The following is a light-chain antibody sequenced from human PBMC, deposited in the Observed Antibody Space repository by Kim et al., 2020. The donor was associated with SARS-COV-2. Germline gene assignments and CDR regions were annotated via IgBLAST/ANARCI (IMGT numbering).Light chain of an antibody. Sequence: GQRDTISCSGSYSNIGSNAVNRYQHLPGTAPKVIINRNSQRPSGVPDRCSGYKSGTAASLAISGLQSEDEADYYCAAWDDTLNGVLFGGGTQLTVL. CDR3: AAWDDTLNGVL. CDR1: YSNIGSNA. CDR2: RNS. V-gene: IGLV1-44*01. J-gene: IGLJ2*01.